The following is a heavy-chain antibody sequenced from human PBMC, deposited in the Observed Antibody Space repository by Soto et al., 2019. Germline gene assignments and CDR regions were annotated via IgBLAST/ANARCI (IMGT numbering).Heavy chain of an antibody. Sequence: QVQLQESGPGLVKPSGTLSLTCAVSGGSISSSNWWSWVRQRPGKGLEWIGEIYHSGSTNYNPSLKSRVTISVDKSKNQFSLKLSSVTAADTAVYYCASSFAAAGITTPTGFDPWGQGTLVTVSS. J-gene: IGHJ5*02. CDR3: ASSFAAAGITTPTGFDP. CDR2: IYHSGST. CDR1: GGSISSSNW. V-gene: IGHV4-4*02. D-gene: IGHD6-13*01.